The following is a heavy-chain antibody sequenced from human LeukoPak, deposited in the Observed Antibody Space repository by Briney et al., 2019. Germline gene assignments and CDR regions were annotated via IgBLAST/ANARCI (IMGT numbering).Heavy chain of an antibody. Sequence: PSETLSLTCTVSGGSISSFYRSWIRQPPGKGLEWIGFIYYSGSTYYNPSLKSRVTISVDTSKNQFSLKLSSVTAADTAVYYCARNYGVALDYWGQGTLVTVSS. J-gene: IGHJ4*02. V-gene: IGHV4-59*08. CDR1: GGSISSFY. D-gene: IGHD4-17*01. CDR3: ARNYGVALDY. CDR2: IYYSGST.